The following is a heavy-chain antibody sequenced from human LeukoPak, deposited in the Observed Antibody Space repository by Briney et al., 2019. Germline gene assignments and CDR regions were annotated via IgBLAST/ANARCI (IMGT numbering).Heavy chain of an antibody. CDR3: ARDHDIFAFDI. D-gene: IGHD3-9*01. Sequence: GASVKVSCKAFGYTFTSNYMHWVRQAPGQGPEWMGVISPTGGSTTYAQKFQGRVTLTRDMSTSTNYLELSSLRSEDTAVYYCARDHDIFAFDIWGQGTMVTVSS. J-gene: IGHJ3*02. V-gene: IGHV1-46*01. CDR2: ISPTGGST. CDR1: GYTFTSNY.